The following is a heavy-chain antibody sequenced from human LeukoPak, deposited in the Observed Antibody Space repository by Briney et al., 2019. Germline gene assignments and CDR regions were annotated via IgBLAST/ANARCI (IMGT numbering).Heavy chain of an antibody. CDR1: GYTFTSYY. V-gene: IGHV1-46*01. D-gene: IGHD4-17*01. J-gene: IGHJ3*02. Sequence: ASVKVSCKASGYTFTSYYMHWVRQAPGQGLEWMGIINPSGGSTSYAQKFRGRVTMTRDMSTSTVYMELSSLRSEDTAVYYCARDLGTVTPTSDAFDIWGQGTMVTVSS. CDR3: ARDLGTVTPTSDAFDI. CDR2: INPSGGST.